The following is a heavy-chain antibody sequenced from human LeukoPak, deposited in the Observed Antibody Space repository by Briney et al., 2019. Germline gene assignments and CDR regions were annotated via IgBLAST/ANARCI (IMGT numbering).Heavy chain of an antibody. CDR1: GASVTSGTIY. V-gene: IGHV4-61*02. CDR3: AREVGRWLQFGVGAFDV. CDR2: IYTSGST. D-gene: IGHD5-24*01. Sequence: SETLSLTCTVSGASVTSGTIYWTWIRQSAGKGLEWIGRIYTSGSTDYNPSLKSRVSVSADTSKNQFSLYLYSVTAADTAVYFCAREVGRWLQFGVGAFDVWGQGTMVTV. J-gene: IGHJ3*01.